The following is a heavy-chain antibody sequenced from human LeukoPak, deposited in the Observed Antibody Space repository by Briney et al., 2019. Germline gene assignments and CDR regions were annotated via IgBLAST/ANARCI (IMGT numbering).Heavy chain of an antibody. CDR1: GGTFSSYA. CDR3: ARYHCSGGSCYHDKAFDY. CDR2: IIPIFGTA. J-gene: IGHJ4*02. D-gene: IGHD2-15*01. Sequence: SVKVSCKASGGTFSSYAISWVRQAPGQGLEWMGGIIPIFGTANYAQKFQGRVTITADESTSTAYMELSSLRSEDTAVYYCARYHCSGGSCYHDKAFDYWGQGTLVTVSS. V-gene: IGHV1-69*13.